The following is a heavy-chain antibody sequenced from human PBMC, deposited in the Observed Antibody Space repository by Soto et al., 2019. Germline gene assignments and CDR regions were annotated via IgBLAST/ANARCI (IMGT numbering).Heavy chain of an antibody. V-gene: IGHV3-72*01. J-gene: IGHJ4*02. Sequence: EVQLVASGGGLVQPGGSLRLSCVASGFSLSDHYMDWVRQAPGKGLEWLGLIRNEPYGYTTNYAASVKGRFTISRDDSKKSLFLQMDSLPAEDAAIYYSADVTWNRDYVPGGQGTLVTCSS. CDR2: IRNEPYGYTT. CDR1: GFSLSDHY. D-gene: IGHD4-17*01. CDR3: ADVTWNRDYVP.